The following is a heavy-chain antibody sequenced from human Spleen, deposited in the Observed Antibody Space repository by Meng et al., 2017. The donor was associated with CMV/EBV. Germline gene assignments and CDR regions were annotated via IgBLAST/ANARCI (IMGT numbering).Heavy chain of an antibody. Sequence: LSLTCAASGFTFSTYWMNWVRRAPGKGLEWVANITEDGSEIYYVDSVKGRFAVSRDNAKNCLHLQVNSLRAEDTAVYYCARSDIVVVPAAFDYWGQGTLVTVSS. D-gene: IGHD2-2*01. CDR3: ARSDIVVVPAAFDY. CDR1: GFTFSTYW. V-gene: IGHV3-7*01. CDR2: ITEDGSEI. J-gene: IGHJ4*02.